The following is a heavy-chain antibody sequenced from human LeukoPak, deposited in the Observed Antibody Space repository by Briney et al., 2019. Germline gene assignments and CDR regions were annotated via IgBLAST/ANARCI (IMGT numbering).Heavy chain of an antibody. D-gene: IGHD2-8*01. CDR1: GYTFTGYY. CDR2: ITPNTGGT. V-gene: IGHV1-2*02. J-gene: IGHJ5*02. Sequence: GASVKVSCKASGYTFTGYYIHWVRQAPGQGLEWMGWITPNTGGTDYAQNFQGRVTMTRDTSISTVYMELTSLTSDDTAVYYCARWGGVQFDPWGQGTLVTVSS. CDR3: ARWGGVQFDP.